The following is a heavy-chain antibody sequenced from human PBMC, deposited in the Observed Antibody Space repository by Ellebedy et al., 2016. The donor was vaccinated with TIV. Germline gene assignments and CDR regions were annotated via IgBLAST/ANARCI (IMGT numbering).Heavy chain of an antibody. CDR3: AREGGSGWNTWFDP. D-gene: IGHD3-10*01. CDR1: RYTFISYA. Sequence: ASVKVSXKASRYTFISYAIYWVRQAPGQSLEWMGWINTGNGHTKFSQKFQGRVTITADESTSTAYMQLSSLRSEDTAVYYCAREGGSGWNTWFDPWGQGTLVTVSS. CDR2: INTGNGHT. V-gene: IGHV1-3*04. J-gene: IGHJ5*02.